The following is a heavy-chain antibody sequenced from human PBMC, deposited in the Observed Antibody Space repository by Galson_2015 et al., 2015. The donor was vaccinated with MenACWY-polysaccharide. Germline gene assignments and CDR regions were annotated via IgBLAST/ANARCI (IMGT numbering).Heavy chain of an antibody. Sequence: SLRLSCAASGFTFSSYGMHWVRQAPGKGLEWVAFIRYDGRTNYYPDSVKGRFTISRDNSKKKLYLQVTSLRAEDTAVYYCAKDLSPGYDSSGYSTFDIWGQGTMVTVSS. CDR2: IRYDGRTN. D-gene: IGHD3-22*01. V-gene: IGHV3-30*02. CDR3: AKDLSPGYDSSGYSTFDI. CDR1: GFTFSSYG. J-gene: IGHJ3*02.